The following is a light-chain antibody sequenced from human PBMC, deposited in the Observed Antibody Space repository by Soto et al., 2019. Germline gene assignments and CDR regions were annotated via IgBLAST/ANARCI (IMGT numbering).Light chain of an antibody. V-gene: IGKV1-5*01. CDR2: DVF. CDR1: QRVSRW. CDR3: QQYYSHPVT. J-gene: IGKJ2*01. Sequence: DIQMTQSPSTLSASVGDRVTITCRASQRVSRWLAWYQQKPGKAPKVLIYDVFSLQSGAPSRFSGGGSETEFTLTISSLQPDDFATYYCQQYYSHPVTFGQGTKLEI.